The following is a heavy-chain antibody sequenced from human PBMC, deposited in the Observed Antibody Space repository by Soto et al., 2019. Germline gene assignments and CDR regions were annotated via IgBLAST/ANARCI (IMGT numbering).Heavy chain of an antibody. CDR2: IYYSGST. CDR1: GGSISSSSYY. D-gene: IGHD4-17*01. V-gene: IGHV4-39*01. CDR3: ARPTVTSAEYFQH. Sequence: SETLSLTCTVSGGSISSSSYYWGWIRLPPGKGLEWIGSIYYSGSTYYNPSPKSRVTISVDTSKNQFSLKLSSVTAADTAVYYCARPTVTSAEYFQHWGQGTLVTVSS. J-gene: IGHJ1*01.